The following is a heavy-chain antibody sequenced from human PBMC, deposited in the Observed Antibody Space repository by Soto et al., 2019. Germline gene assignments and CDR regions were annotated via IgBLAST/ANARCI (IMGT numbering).Heavy chain of an antibody. CDR3: ARCGYYYDSSAYYRPFDY. D-gene: IGHD3-22*01. V-gene: IGHV1-8*01. CDR1: GYTFTSYD. CDR2: MNPNSGNT. Sequence: ASVKVSCKASGYTFTSYDINWVRQATGQGLEWMGWMNPNSGNTGYAQKFQGRVTMTRSTSISTAYMELSSLRSEDTAVYYCARCGYYYDSSAYYRPFDYWGQGTLVTVSS. J-gene: IGHJ4*02.